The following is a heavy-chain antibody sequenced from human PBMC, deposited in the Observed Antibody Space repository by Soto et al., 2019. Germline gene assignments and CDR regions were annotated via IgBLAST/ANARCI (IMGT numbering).Heavy chain of an antibody. CDR3: AKDGTYYDFWSGSDYYGMDV. CDR2: ISYDGSNK. Sequence: QVQLVESGGGVVQPGRSLRLSCAASGFTFSSYGMHWVRQAPGKGLEWVAVISYDGSNKYYADSVKGRFTISRDNSKNTLYMQMNSLRAKDTAVYYCAKDGTYYDFWSGSDYYGMDVWGQGTTVTVSS. V-gene: IGHV3-30*18. D-gene: IGHD3-3*01. CDR1: GFTFSSYG. J-gene: IGHJ6*02.